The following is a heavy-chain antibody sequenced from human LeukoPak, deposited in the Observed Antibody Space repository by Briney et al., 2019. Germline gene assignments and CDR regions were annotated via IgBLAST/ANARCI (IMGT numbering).Heavy chain of an antibody. CDR2: INPNSGGT. D-gene: IGHD3-22*01. J-gene: IGHJ4*02. V-gene: IGHV1-2*02. CDR3: ARGGYYDSSGYIPAGY. Sequence: ASVKVSCKASGYTFTGYYMHWVRQAPGQGLEWMGWINPNSGGTNYAQKFQGRVTMTRDTSISTAYMELSRLRSDDTAVYYCARGGYYDSSGYIPAGYWGQGTLVTVSS. CDR1: GYTFTGYY.